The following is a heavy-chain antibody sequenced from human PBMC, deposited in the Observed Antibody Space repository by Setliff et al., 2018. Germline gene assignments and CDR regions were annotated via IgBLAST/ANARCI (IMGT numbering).Heavy chain of an antibody. D-gene: IGHD3-3*01. V-gene: IGHV3-23*01. J-gene: IGHJ4*02. CDR3: AGQGPIFGSGLIPGFDQ. CDR2: VSVSGDNT. CDR1: GLIFRNYA. Sequence: GGSLRLSCAASGLIFRNYAMSWVRQAPGRGLEWVSTVSVSGDNTYYTDSVKGRFTTSRDNSKNTLSLQMSSLRTEDTAIYFCAGQGPIFGSGLIPGFDQWGQGTMVTVSS.